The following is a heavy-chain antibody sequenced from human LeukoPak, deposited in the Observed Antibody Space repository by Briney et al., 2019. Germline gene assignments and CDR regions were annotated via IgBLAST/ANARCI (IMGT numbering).Heavy chain of an antibody. CDR1: GYTFTSYG. CDR2: ISAYNGNT. V-gene: IGHV1-18*01. J-gene: IGHJ5*02. CDR3: ARDLSSYDFWSAYANWFDP. D-gene: IGHD3-3*01. Sequence: GASVKVSCKASGYTFTSYGISWVRQAPGQGLEWMGWISAYNGNTNYAQKLQGRVTMTTDTSTSTAYMELRSLRSDDTAVYYCARDLSSYDFWSAYANWFDPWGQGTLVTVSS.